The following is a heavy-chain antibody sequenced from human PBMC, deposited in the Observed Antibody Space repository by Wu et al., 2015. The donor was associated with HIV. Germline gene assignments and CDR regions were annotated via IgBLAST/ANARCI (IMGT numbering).Heavy chain of an antibody. D-gene: IGHD3-10*01. CDR1: GYKFTGYY. CDR2: INPNSGGT. J-gene: IGHJ6*02. V-gene: IGHV1-2*02. Sequence: VQLVQSGVEVKKPGASVKVSCKASGYKFTGYYLHWVRQAPGQGLEWMGWINPNSGGTNYAQKFQDRVSMTRDTSSSAAYMELSRLRSDDTAVYYCARVYGSGTYYPPYYYYGMDVWGQGTTDTVSS. CDR3: ARVYGSGTYYPPYYYYGMDV.